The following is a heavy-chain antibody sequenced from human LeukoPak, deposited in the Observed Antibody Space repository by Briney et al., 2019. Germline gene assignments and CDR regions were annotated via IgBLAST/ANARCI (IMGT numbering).Heavy chain of an antibody. CDR1: GSSISSRYY. V-gene: IGHV4-38-2*02. Sequence: SETLSLTCTVSGSSISSRYYWGWIRQPPGKGLEWIGSFYHGGSTYYNSSLKSRVTISVDTSKNQFSLKLSSVTAADTAVYYCARVGYSGYDYRGYFDYWGQGTLVTVSS. D-gene: IGHD5-12*01. CDR2: FYHGGST. CDR3: ARVGYSGYDYRGYFDY. J-gene: IGHJ4*02.